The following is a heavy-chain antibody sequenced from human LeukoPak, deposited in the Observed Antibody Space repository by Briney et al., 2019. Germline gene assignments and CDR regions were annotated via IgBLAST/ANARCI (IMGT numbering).Heavy chain of an antibody. CDR1: GGTFSSYA. CDR2: IIPIFGTA. V-gene: IGHV1-69*13. J-gene: IGHJ4*02. CDR3: ARGSDSDYGGVY. Sequence: SVKVSCKASGGTFSSYAISWVRQAPGQGFEWMGGIIPIFGTANYAQKFQGRVTITADESTSTAYIELSSLRSEDTAVYYCARGSDSDYGGVYWGQGTLVTVSS. D-gene: IGHD4-17*01.